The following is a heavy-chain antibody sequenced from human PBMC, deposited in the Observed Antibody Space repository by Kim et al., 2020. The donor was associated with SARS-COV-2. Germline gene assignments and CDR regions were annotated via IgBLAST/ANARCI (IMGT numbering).Heavy chain of an antibody. D-gene: IGHD5-18*01. CDR1: GDSIRSRDF. CDR3: VRGIDGGDTYGVDY. Sequence: SETLSLTCTVSGDSIRSRDFWTLVRQPPGKGLEWIGLIYYGGSTYYNPSLESRLIISVDTSKNHFSLNLSSVTAADTAVYYCVRGIDGGDTYGVDYWGPG. CDR2: IYYGGST. V-gene: IGHV4-30-4*01. J-gene: IGHJ4*02.